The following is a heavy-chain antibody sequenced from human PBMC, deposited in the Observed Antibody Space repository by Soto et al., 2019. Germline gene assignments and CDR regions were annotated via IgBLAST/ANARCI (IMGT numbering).Heavy chain of an antibody. D-gene: IGHD3-22*01. CDR3: ARHYYSANHYYYAMDV. J-gene: IGHJ6*02. Sequence: NPSETLSLTCAVSGASISSSNWWSWVRHPPGKGLEWIGDIYHDGSTNRNPSLKSRATISVDKSKNQFSLRLTSVTAADTAVYYCARHYYSANHYYYAMDVWGQGTTVTVSS. V-gene: IGHV4-4*02. CDR2: IYHDGST. CDR1: GASISSSNW.